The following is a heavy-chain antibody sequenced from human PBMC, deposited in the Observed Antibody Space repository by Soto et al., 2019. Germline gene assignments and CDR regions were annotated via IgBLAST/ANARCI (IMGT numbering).Heavy chain of an antibody. J-gene: IGHJ4*02. D-gene: IGHD6-6*01. V-gene: IGHV4-34*01. Sequence: SETQSLTCAVYGGSFSGYYWSWIRQPPGKGLEWIGEINHSGSTNYNPSLKSRVTISVDTSKNQFSLKLSSVTAADTAVYYCARQSIPTSSFSNYFDYWGQGTLVTVSS. CDR3: ARQSIPTSSFSNYFDY. CDR1: GGSFSGYY. CDR2: INHSGST.